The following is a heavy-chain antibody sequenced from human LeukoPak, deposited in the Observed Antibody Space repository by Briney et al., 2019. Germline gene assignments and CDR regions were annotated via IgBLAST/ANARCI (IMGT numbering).Heavy chain of an antibody. CDR1: AWSFSVDY. J-gene: IGHJ1*01. CDR2: VNHSGST. V-gene: IGHV4-34*01. CDR3: ARARPALYDFWSGRYFQH. Sequence: PSETLSLAFSFDAWSFSVDYCGASRQRPGGGGGWVWGVNHSGSTNYNPSLKSRVTISVDTSKNQFSLKLSSVTAADTAVYYCARARPALYDFWSGRYFQHWGQGTLVTVSS. D-gene: IGHD3-3*01.